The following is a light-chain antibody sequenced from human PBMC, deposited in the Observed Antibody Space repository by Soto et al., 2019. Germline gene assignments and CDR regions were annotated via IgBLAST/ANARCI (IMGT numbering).Light chain of an antibody. V-gene: IGLV1-40*01. CDR2: GNR. CDR1: SPNLGAGYD. Sequence: QSVLTQPPSVSGAPGQRVTISCTGSSPNLGAGYDVHWYQLLPGTAPKLLIYGNRNRPSGVPDRFSGSKSGTSASLAITGLQAEDEADYYCQSYDNSLGVCYVFGTGTKVTVL. J-gene: IGLJ1*01. CDR3: QSYDNSLGVCYV.